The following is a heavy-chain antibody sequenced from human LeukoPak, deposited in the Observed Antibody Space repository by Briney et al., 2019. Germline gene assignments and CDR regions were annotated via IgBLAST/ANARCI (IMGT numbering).Heavy chain of an antibody. J-gene: IGHJ4*02. V-gene: IGHV1-46*01. Sequence: KXXCKTSGXXXXXXXXXWVXQXPGQXLEWMGSIYCSDGSTIYGQKFQGRVTITRDTSTSTVYMDLSGLRSEDTAVYYCARDWELTYWGQGTLVTVSS. CDR1: GXXXXXXX. D-gene: IGHD1-7*01. CDR3: ARDWELTY. CDR2: IYCSDGST.